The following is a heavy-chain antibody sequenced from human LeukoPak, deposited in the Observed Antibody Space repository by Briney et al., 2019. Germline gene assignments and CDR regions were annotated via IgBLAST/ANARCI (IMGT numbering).Heavy chain of an antibody. J-gene: IGHJ3*02. CDR2: VKQDGSEK. CDR3: ARENYFNAFDI. V-gene: IGHV3-7*01. CDR1: GFTFSSYS. Sequence: PGGSLRLSCAASGFTFSSYSMNWVRQAPGKGLEWVANVKQDGSEKYYVDSVKGRFTISRDNAKNSLYLQMNSLRAEDTAVYYCARENYFNAFDIWGQGTMVTVSS. D-gene: IGHD2/OR15-2a*01.